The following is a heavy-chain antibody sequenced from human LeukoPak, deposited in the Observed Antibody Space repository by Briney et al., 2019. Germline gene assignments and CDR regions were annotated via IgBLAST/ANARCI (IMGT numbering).Heavy chain of an antibody. Sequence: SETLSLTCTVSGGSISSGGYYWSWIRQHPGKGLEWIGYIYYSGSTNYNPSLKSRVTISVDTSKNQFSLKLSSVTAADTAVYYCARVKGVVAMNWFDPWGQGTLVTVSS. CDR1: GGSISSGGYY. CDR2: IYYSGST. J-gene: IGHJ5*02. D-gene: IGHD2-15*01. V-gene: IGHV4-61*08. CDR3: ARVKGVVAMNWFDP.